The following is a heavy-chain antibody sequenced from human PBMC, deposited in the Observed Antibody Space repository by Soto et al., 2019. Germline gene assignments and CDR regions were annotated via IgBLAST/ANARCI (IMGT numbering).Heavy chain of an antibody. CDR3: ARGAMTTVTPFVY. D-gene: IGHD4-17*01. CDR1: GFTFSSYS. Sequence: EVPLVESGGGLVQPGGSLRLSCAASGFTFSSYSMNWVRQAPGKGLEWVSSISSSSSYIYYADSVKGRFTISRDNGKNSQYLQKNSLRAEDTAVYYCARGAMTTVTPFVYWGQGTLVTVSS. CDR2: ISSSSSYI. J-gene: IGHJ4*02. V-gene: IGHV3-21*01.